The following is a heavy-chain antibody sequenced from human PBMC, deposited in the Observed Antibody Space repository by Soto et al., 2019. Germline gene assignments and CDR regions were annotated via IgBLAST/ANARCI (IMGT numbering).Heavy chain of an antibody. Sequence: GGSLRLSCAASGFTFSSYGMHWVRQAPGKGLEWVAVISYDGSNKYYADSVKGRFTISRDNSKNSLYLQMNSLRAEDTAVYYCARDIVNDYWGQGTLVTVSS. CDR2: ISYDGSNK. CDR3: ARDIVNDY. D-gene: IGHD3-16*02. V-gene: IGHV3-30*03. CDR1: GFTFSSYG. J-gene: IGHJ4*02.